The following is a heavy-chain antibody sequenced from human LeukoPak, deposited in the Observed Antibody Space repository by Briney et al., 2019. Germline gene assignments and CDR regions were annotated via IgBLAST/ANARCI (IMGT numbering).Heavy chain of an antibody. CDR1: GFPFDDYG. Sequence: PGGSLRLSCEASGFPFDDYGMSWVRQAPGKGLEWVSGISWNGGNTNYADSVKGRFTISRDNAKNSLYLQMNSLRAEDTALYHCTRGNSGSSPRVFNIWGQGTMVTVSS. V-gene: IGHV3-20*01. CDR3: TRGNSGSSPRVFNI. D-gene: IGHD1-26*01. J-gene: IGHJ3*02. CDR2: ISWNGGNT.